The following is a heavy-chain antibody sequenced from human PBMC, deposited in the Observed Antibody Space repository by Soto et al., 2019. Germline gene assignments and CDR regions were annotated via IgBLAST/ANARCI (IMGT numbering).Heavy chain of an antibody. CDR1: GGTISCYC. CDR2: IYSSGNT. CDR3: ARGQRFSDWFDP. Sequence: SETLSLTCSVSGGTISCYCWTWIGQPAGKGLEWIGRIYSSGNTKYNPSLQSRVTMSLDTSNNQFSLRLTSVTAADTAVYYCARGQRFSDWFDPWGQGTLVTVSS. J-gene: IGHJ5*02. D-gene: IGHD3-3*01. V-gene: IGHV4-4*07.